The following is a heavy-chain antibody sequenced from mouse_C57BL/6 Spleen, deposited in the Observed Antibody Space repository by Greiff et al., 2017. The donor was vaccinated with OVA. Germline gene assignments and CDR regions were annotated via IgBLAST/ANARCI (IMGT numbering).Heavy chain of an antibody. CDR2: IDPSDSYT. CDR3: ARSRGNYLYAMDY. V-gene: IGHV1-69*01. CDR1: GYTFTSYW. D-gene: IGHD2-1*01. J-gene: IGHJ4*01. Sequence: QVQLQQPGAELVMPGASVKLSCKASGYTFTSYWMHWVKQRPGQGLEWIGEIDPSDSYTNYNQKFKGKSTLTVDKSSSTAYMQLSSLTSEDSAVYYCARSRGNYLYAMDYWGQGTSVTVSS.